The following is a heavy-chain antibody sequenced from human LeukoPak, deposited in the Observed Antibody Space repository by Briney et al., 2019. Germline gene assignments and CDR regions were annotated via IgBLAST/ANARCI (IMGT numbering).Heavy chain of an antibody. Sequence: GGSLKLSCAASGFTFSSHWMNWVRQARGKGLEWVANIREDGTEIYYMDSVKGRFTISRDNAKNSLYLQMNSLRAEDTAVYYCARGVYSIDYWGQGTLVTVSS. CDR2: IREDGTEI. J-gene: IGHJ4*02. CDR3: ARGVYSIDY. D-gene: IGHD2-15*01. CDR1: GFTFSSHW. V-gene: IGHV3-7*01.